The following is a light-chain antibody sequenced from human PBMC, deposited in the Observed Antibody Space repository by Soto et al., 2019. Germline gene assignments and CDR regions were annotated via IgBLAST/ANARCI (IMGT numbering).Light chain of an antibody. Sequence: DIQMTQSPSSLSASVGDRVTITCRASQRISSYLSWYQQMPGKAPKLLIYAASSFQSGVPSRFSGSGSGTDFTLTISSLQPEDFASYYCQQTDSTPWTFGQGTKVEIK. CDR1: QRISSY. CDR2: AAS. CDR3: QQTDSTPWT. J-gene: IGKJ1*01. V-gene: IGKV1-39*01.